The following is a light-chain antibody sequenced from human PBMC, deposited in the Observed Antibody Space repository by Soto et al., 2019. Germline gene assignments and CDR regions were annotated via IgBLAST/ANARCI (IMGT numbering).Light chain of an antibody. CDR3: QTWDTRNVV. V-gene: IGLV4-69*02. J-gene: IGLJ2*01. CDR2: LNGDGSH. CDR1: SGQSNYA. Sequence: QTVVTQSPSASASLGASVKLTCTLTSGQSNYAIAWHQQQPEKGPRFLMKLNGDGSHSKGDGIPDRFSGSSSGAERYLTISSLHSDDEADYYCQTWDTRNVVFGGGTKVTVL.